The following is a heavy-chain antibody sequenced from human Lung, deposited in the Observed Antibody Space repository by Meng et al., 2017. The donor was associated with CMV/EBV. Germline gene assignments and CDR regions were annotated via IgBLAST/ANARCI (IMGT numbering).Heavy chain of an antibody. CDR3: ARDYTYDFWSGQYGGKRGFDP. V-gene: IGHV4-39*07. CDR2: IYYSGST. J-gene: IGHJ5*02. Sequence: SXTLSLXCTVSGGSISSSSYYWGWVRQPPGKGLEWIGSIYYSGSTYYNPSLKSRVTISLYTSKNQFSLKLSSVTAADTAVYYCARDYTYDFWSGQYGGKRGFDPWXQGTLVTVSS. CDR1: GGSISSSSYY. D-gene: IGHD3-3*01.